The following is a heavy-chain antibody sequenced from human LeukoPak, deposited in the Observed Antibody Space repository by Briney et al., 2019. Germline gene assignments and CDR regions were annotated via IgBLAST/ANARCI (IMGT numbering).Heavy chain of an antibody. Sequence: SVKVSCKASGGTFSSYAISWVRQAPGQGLEWMGGIIPISGTANYAQKFQGRVTITADKSTSTAYMELSSLRSEDTAVYYCARTVANSGYDLASLGYWGQGTLVTVSS. D-gene: IGHD5-12*01. J-gene: IGHJ4*02. CDR3: ARTVANSGYDLASLGY. CDR2: IIPISGTA. CDR1: GGTFSSYA. V-gene: IGHV1-69*06.